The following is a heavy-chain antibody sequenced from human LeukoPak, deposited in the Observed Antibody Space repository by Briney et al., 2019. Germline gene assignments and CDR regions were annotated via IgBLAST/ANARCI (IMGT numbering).Heavy chain of an antibody. Sequence: GASVEVSCKASGYTFTGYYMHWVRQAPGQGLEWMGWINPNSGGTNYAQKFQGRVTMTRDTSISTAYMELSRLRSDDTAVYYCARGTYYYDSSGHTPGGFDPWGQGTLVTVSS. CDR3: ARGTYYYDSSGHTPGGFDP. D-gene: IGHD3-22*01. CDR1: GYTFTGYY. V-gene: IGHV1-2*02. CDR2: INPNSGGT. J-gene: IGHJ5*02.